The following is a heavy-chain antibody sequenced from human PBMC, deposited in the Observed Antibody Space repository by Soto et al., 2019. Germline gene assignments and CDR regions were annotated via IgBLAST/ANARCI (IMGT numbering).Heavy chain of an antibody. Sequence: GGSLRLSCAASGFTFSSYWMSWVRQAPGKGLEWVANIKQDGSEKYYVDSVKGRFTISRDNAKNSLYLQMNSLRAEDTAVYYCAREGAAIFGVVLPYYYYGMDVWGQGTTVT. D-gene: IGHD3-3*01. J-gene: IGHJ6*02. V-gene: IGHV3-7*01. CDR3: AREGAAIFGVVLPYYYYGMDV. CDR1: GFTFSSYW. CDR2: IKQDGSEK.